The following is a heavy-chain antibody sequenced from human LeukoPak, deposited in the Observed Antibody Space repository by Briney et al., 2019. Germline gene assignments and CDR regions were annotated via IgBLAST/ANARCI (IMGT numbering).Heavy chain of an antibody. CDR3: ARSYRATAGIVDV. CDR1: GFTLSDYY. J-gene: IGHJ6*02. CDR2: ISNSGSDI. V-gene: IGHV3-11*01. D-gene: IGHD6-13*01. Sequence: GSLRLSCAASGFTLSDYYMTWIRRALGKGLEWLSYISNSGSDIYSADSVKGRFTISRDNAKNSLYLQMNSLRAEDTAVYYCARSYRATAGIVDVWGQGTTVTVSS.